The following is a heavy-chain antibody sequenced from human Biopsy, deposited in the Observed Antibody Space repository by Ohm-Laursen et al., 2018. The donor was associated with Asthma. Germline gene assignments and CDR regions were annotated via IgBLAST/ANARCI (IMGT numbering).Heavy chain of an antibody. CDR2: IYYSGRT. J-gene: IGHJ2*01. V-gene: IGHV4-39*02. D-gene: IGHD6-6*01. CDR1: GGSGGYMKSGNYY. CDR3: ARAVSSSSYWYFDL. Sequence: SDTLSLTCCLSGGSGGYMKSGNYYWGWIRQPPGKGLEWIGSIYYSGRTYYNPSLESRVTISADTSKNHFSLKVTSVTAADTAVYYCARAVSSSSYWYFDLWGRGDLVTVSS.